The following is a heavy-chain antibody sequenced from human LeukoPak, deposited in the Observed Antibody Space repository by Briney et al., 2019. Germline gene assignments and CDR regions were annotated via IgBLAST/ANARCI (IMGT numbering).Heavy chain of an antibody. D-gene: IGHD3-16*02. J-gene: IGHJ4*02. V-gene: IGHV4-59*01. CDR3: ARGLAPETYYDYVWGSYLNFDY. CDR2: IYYSGIT. CDR1: GGSISSYY. Sequence: SETLSLTCTVSGGSISSYYWSWIRQPPGKGLEWIGYIYYSGITNYNPSLKSRVTISVDTSKNQFSLKLSSVTAADTAVYYCARGLAPETYYDYVWGSYLNFDYWGQGTLVTVSS.